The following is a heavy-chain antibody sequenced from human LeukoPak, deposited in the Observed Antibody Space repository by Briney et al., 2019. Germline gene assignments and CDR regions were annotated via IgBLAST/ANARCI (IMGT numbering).Heavy chain of an antibody. V-gene: IGHV3-21*01. CDR2: ISSSSSYI. D-gene: IGHD2-15*01. CDR3: ATSGYCSGGSCYSGAFDI. J-gene: IGHJ3*02. Sequence: SGRSLRLSCAASGFTFSSYSMTWVRQAPGKGLEWVSSISSSSSYIYYADSVKGRFTIYRDNAKNSLYLQMNSLRAEDTAVYYCATSGYCSGGSCYSGAFDIWGQGTMVTVSS. CDR1: GFTFSSYS.